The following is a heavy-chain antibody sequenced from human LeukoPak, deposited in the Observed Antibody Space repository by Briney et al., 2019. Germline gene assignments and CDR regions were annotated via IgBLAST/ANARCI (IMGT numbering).Heavy chain of an antibody. CDR3: ARGQDAFKTGY. D-gene: IGHD5-24*01. V-gene: IGHV4-31*03. Sequence: PSETLSLTCTVSGGSLTIGHYYWTWIRQHPGTGLERIGYIHPSGITDYNPSLQSRVTMSLDTSQTQFSLKLTSVTAADTALYYCARGQDAFKTGYWGQGTLVTVSS. J-gene: IGHJ4*02. CDR2: IHPSGIT. CDR1: GGSLTIGHYY.